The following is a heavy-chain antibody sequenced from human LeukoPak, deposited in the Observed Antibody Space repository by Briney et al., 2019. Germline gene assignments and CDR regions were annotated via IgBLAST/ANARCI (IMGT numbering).Heavy chain of an antibody. V-gene: IGHV3-21*01. CDR1: GFTFSSYS. J-gene: IGHJ4*02. D-gene: IGHD6-13*01. CDR2: ISSSSSYI. CDR3: ARGGAAAGIPFDY. Sequence: GGSLRLSCAASGFTFSSYSMNRVRQAPGKGLEWVSSISSSSSYIYYADSVKGRFTISRDNAKNSLYLQMNSLRAEDTAVYYCARGGAAAGIPFDYWGQGTLVTVSS.